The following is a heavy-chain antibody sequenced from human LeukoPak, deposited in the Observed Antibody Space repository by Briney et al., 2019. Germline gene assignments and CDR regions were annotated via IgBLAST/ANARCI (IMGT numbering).Heavy chain of an antibody. V-gene: IGHV3-74*01. Sequence: PGGSLRLSCAAPGFTFSSYWMHWVRQAPGKGLEWVSRIDTDGSRTSYADSVRGRFTISRDNAKNTLYLQMNSLRDEDTAVYYCARRMSSGWALEDYWGQGTLVTVSS. CDR3: ARRMSSGWALEDY. CDR2: IDTDGSRT. D-gene: IGHD6-19*01. CDR1: GFTFSSYW. J-gene: IGHJ4*02.